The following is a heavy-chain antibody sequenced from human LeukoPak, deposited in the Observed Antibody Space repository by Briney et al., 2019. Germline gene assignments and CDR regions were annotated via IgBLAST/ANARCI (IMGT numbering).Heavy chain of an antibody. J-gene: IGHJ6*02. CDR3: ARARDIVVVVAATPLPDYGMDV. V-gene: IGHV1-2*02. D-gene: IGHD2-15*01. CDR2: INPNSGGT. Sequence: ASVKVSCKAPGYTFTGYYMHWVRQAPGQGLEWMGWINPNSGGTNYAQKFQGRVTMTRDTSISTAYMELSRLRSDDTAVYYCARARDIVVVVAATPLPDYGMDVWGQGTTVTVSS. CDR1: GYTFTGYY.